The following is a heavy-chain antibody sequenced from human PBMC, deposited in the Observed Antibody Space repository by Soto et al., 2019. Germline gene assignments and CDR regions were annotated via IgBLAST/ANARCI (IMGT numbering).Heavy chain of an antibody. V-gene: IGHV4-30-4*01. J-gene: IGHJ6*02. D-gene: IGHD6-6*01. CDR1: GGSISSGDYY. CDR3: ARAPLSSSSEYYYYGMDV. CDR2: IYYSGST. Sequence: SETLSLTCTVSGGSISSGDYYWSWIRQPPGQGLEWIGYIYYSGSTYYNPSLKSRVTISVDTSKNQFSLKLSSVTAADTAVYYCARAPLSSSSEYYYYGMDVWGQGTTVTVSS.